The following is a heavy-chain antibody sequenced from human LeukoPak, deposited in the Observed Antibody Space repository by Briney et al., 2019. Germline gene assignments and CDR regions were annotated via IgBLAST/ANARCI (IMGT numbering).Heavy chain of an antibody. CDR3: ARDLTPGTISGY. J-gene: IGHJ4*02. Sequence: ASVKVSCKASGYTFTGYYMHWVRQAPGQGLEWMGRINPNSGGTNYAQKFQGRVTMTRDTSISTAYMELSRLRSDDTAVCYCARDLTPGTISGYWGQGTLVTVSS. CDR2: INPNSGGT. CDR1: GYTFTGYY. D-gene: IGHD3-3*01. V-gene: IGHV1-2*06.